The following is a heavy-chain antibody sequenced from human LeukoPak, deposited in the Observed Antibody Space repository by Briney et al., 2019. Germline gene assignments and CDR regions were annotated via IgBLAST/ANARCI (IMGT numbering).Heavy chain of an antibody. J-gene: IGHJ3*02. Sequence: PGGSLRLSCAASGFTFSSYWMSWVRQAPGKGLEWVANIKQDGSEKYYVDSVKGRFTISRDNAKNSLYLQMNSLRAEDTAVYYCAREGVVVINAFDIWGQGTMVTVSS. CDR2: IKQDGSEK. CDR1: GFTFSSYW. D-gene: IGHD3-22*01. CDR3: AREGVVVINAFDI. V-gene: IGHV3-7*01.